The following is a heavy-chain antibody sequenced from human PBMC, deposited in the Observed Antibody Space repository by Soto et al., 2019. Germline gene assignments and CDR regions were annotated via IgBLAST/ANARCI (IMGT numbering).Heavy chain of an antibody. CDR3: VKDWTGDKCPCMDV. CDR2: ISGSDGTT. V-gene: IGHV3-23*01. CDR1: GFTFGSYA. D-gene: IGHD2-8*02. J-gene: IGHJ6*02. Sequence: GGSLRLSCAASGFTFGSYAMTWVRQAPGKGLEWVSSISGSDGTTYYTESVKGRFTISRGNSKNTLSLQMKSLRVEDTAVYYCVKDWTGDKCPCMDVWGQGTTVTVSS.